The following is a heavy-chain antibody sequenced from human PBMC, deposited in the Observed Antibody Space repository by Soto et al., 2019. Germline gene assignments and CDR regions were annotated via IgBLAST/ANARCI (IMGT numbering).Heavy chain of an antibody. J-gene: IGHJ4*02. Sequence: PSETLSLTCSVTGGSISGYYGSWIRQPPAKGLEWIAYIHSRGSTHSHPPLKRRAPLSLDTSKNHFSLKLSSVTAADTAVYYCARGALTTYFDYWGQGTLVTVSS. CDR2: IHSRGST. CDR1: GGSISGYY. V-gene: IGHV4-59*01. CDR3: ARGALTTYFDY.